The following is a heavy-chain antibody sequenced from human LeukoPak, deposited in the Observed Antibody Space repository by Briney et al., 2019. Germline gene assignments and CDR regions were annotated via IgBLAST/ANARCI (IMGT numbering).Heavy chain of an antibody. Sequence: AGGSLRLSCAASGFTFSTYWMSWVRQAPGKGLEWVATIRQDGSEKHYVDSVEGRFTISRDNAQNSLYLQMHSLGVEDTAVYYCAREAYCGGDCYSFDYWGQGTLVTVSS. CDR3: AREAYCGGDCYSFDY. V-gene: IGHV3-7*01. CDR2: IRQDGSEK. D-gene: IGHD2-21*02. J-gene: IGHJ4*02. CDR1: GFTFSTYW.